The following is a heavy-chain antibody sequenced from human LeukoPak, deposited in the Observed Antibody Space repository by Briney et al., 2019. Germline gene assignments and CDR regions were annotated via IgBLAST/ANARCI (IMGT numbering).Heavy chain of an antibody. D-gene: IGHD6-13*01. CDR2: IYHSGST. V-gene: IGHV4-38-2*02. J-gene: IGHJ4*02. Sequence: SETLSLTCTVSGYSISSGYYWGWIRQPPGKGLEWIGSIYHSGSTYYNPSLKSRVTISVDTSKNQFSLKLSSVTAADTAVYYCAREGGIAAAGTGYWGQGTLVTVSS. CDR3: AREGGIAAAGTGY. CDR1: GYSISSGYY.